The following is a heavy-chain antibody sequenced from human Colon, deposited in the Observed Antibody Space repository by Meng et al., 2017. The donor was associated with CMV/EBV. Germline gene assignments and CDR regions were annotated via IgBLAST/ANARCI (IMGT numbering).Heavy chain of an antibody. CDR2: MFHSGDT. CDR1: GVSISSGNW. D-gene: IGHD3-3*01. J-gene: IGHJ4*02. Sequence: SGVSISSGNWWNWVRQSPGKGLEWIGEMFHSGDTNYNPSLRSRMSISLDRSKNQVSLILSSVTAADSAVYYCATARSGCSSDSCFLENWGRGTLVTVSS. CDR3: ATARSGCSSDSCFLEN. V-gene: IGHV4-4*02.